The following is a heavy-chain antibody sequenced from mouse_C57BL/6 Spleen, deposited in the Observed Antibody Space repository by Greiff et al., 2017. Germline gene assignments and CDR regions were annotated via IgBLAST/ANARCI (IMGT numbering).Heavy chain of an antibody. V-gene: IGHV1-81*01. CDR1: GYTFTSYG. J-gene: IGHJ1*03. Sequence: VKLQESGAELARPGASVKLSCKASGYTFTSYGISWVKQRTGQGLEWIGEIYPRSGNTYYNEKFKGKATLTADKSSSTAYMELRSLTSEDSAVYFCARRLYDYDDRRYWYFDVWGTGTTVTVSS. CDR2: IYPRSGNT. CDR3: ARRLYDYDDRRYWYFDV. D-gene: IGHD2-4*01.